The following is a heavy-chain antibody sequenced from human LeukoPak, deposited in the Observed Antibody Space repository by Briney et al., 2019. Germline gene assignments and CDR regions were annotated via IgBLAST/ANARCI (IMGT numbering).Heavy chain of an antibody. J-gene: IGHJ4*02. CDR2: THESEST. D-gene: IGHD5-24*01. CDR3: VIGRGWLPDY. CDR1: GDSIRSHF. V-gene: IGHV4-59*11. Sequence: SEILSLTCTVSGDSIRSHFYNWVRQPPGKGLEWIGVTHESESTNYNPSLKGRVTISVDTSKNQFSLRLTSVTAADTAVYYCVIGRGWLPDYWGQGTLVTVSS.